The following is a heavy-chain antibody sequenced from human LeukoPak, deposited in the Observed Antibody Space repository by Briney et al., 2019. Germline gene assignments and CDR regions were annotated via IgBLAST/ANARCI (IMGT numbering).Heavy chain of an antibody. Sequence: GGSLRLSCAGSGFTFDDYAMHWLRQTPGKGLEWVSGISWNSGNIAYADSVGGRFTISRDNAKNSLSLQMNSLSDEDTVVYYCAKDAYGGATFFYYMDVWGEGTTVTVSS. CDR3: AKDAYGGATFFYYMDV. CDR1: GFTFDDYA. J-gene: IGHJ6*03. D-gene: IGHD2/OR15-2a*01. CDR2: ISWNSGNI. V-gene: IGHV3-9*01.